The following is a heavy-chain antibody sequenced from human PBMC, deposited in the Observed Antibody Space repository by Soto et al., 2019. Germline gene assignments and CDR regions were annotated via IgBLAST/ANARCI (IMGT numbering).Heavy chain of an antibody. CDR3: TRALLKSLDY. Sequence: SETLSLTCAVSGGSISSGGYSWSWVRQSPGKGLEWIGEIHYSGTTNYNPSLKSRVIISQDKSKNQFSLDLNSVTAADTAMYYCTRALLKSLDYWGQGTLVTVSS. V-gene: IGHV4-4*02. J-gene: IGHJ4*02. D-gene: IGHD3-9*01. CDR1: GGSISSGGYS. CDR2: IHYSGTT.